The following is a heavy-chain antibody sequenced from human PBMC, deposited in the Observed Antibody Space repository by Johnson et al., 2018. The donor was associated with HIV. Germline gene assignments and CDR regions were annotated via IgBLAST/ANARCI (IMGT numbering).Heavy chain of an antibody. CDR3: STGFSSWAFDM. CDR1: GFTFSGYA. CDR2: ISGSGGST. D-gene: IGHD6-13*01. V-gene: IGHV3-23*04. Sequence: VQLVESGGGLVQPGGSLRLSCAASGFTFSGYAMSWVRQAPGKGLDWVSTISGSGGSTYSADSVTGRFTISRDNSENTLYLQMNSLKTEDTAVYYCSTGFSSWAFDMWGQGTVVHVSS. J-gene: IGHJ3*02.